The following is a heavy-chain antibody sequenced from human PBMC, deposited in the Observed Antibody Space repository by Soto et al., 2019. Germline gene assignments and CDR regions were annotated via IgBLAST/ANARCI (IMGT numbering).Heavy chain of an antibody. Sequence: QVQLVQSGVEVQKPGASVKVSCTASGDTFINYGISWVSQAPGQGLEWRGWISAYNANTNSAQKLQGRVTMTTDTSPSPAYMEVRSMRSDDTAVYYCARVPPIHYCGNYPYYFDYWCQGTLVTVSS. CDR1: GDTFINYG. CDR2: ISAYNANT. D-gene: IGHD4-4*01. CDR3: ARVPPIHYCGNYPYYFDY. V-gene: IGHV1-18*01. J-gene: IGHJ4*02.